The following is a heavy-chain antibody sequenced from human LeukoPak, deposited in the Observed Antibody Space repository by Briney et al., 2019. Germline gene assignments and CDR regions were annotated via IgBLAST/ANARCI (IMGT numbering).Heavy chain of an antibody. CDR1: GGSFSGYY. D-gene: IGHD3-16*02. J-gene: IGHJ4*02. CDR2: INHSGST. CDR3: ARTPFDYVWGSYRSAAGDY. V-gene: IGHV4-34*01. Sequence: PSETLSPTCAVYGGSFSGYYWSWIRQPPGKGLEWIGEINHSGSTNYNPSLKSRVTISVDTSKNQFSLKLSSVTAADTAVYYCARTPFDYVWGSYRSAAGDYWGQGTLVTVSS.